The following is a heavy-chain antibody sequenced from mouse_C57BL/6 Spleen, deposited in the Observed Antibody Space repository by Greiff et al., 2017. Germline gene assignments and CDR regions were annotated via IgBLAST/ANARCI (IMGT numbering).Heavy chain of an antibody. D-gene: IGHD1-1*01. J-gene: IGHJ1*03. CDR3: ARNWGGSSYWYFDD. CDR1: GFSLTSYA. Sequence: QVQLKESGPGLVAPSQSLSITCTVSGFSLTSYAISWVRQPPGKGLEWLGVIWTGGGTNYNSAIKSRLSISKDNSKSQAFFKRNRLQTDDTARYYCARNWGGSSYWYFDDWGTGTTVTVSS. CDR2: IWTGGGT. V-gene: IGHV2-9-1*01.